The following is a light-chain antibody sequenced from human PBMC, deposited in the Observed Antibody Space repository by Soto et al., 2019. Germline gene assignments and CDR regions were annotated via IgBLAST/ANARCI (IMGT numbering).Light chain of an antibody. CDR3: SSYASSSTLV. CDR1: SSDVGGYDY. J-gene: IGLJ2*01. Sequence: QSVLTQPASVSGSPGQSITISCTGTSSDVGGYDYVSWYQQHPGKVPKLMIYDVSSRPSGVSNRFSGSKSGNTASLTISGLQAEDEADYYCSSYASSSTLVLGGGTKLTVL. V-gene: IGLV2-14*01. CDR2: DVS.